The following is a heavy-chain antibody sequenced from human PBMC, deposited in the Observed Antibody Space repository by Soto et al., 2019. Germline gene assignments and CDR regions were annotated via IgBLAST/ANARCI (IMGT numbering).Heavy chain of an antibody. J-gene: IGHJ4*02. V-gene: IGHV1-69*06. CDR1: GGTFSSYA. D-gene: IGHD5-12*01. Sequence: SVKVSCMASGGTFSSYAICWVRQAPGQGLEWMGGIIPIFGTANYAQKFQGRVTITADKSTSTAYMELSSLRSEDTAVYYCACGYDSRSNEQFDYWGQGTLVTVSS. CDR2: IIPIFGTA. CDR3: ACGYDSRSNEQFDY.